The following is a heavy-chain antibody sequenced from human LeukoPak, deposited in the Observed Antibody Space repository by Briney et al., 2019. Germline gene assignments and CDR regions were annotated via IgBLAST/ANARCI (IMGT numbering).Heavy chain of an antibody. V-gene: IGHV4-31*03. J-gene: IGHJ4*02. CDR1: GGSIRSGGYY. D-gene: IGHD4/OR15-4a*01. Sequence: SETLSLTCSVSGGSIRSGGYYWSWIRQHPGRGLEWIGYIFYSGSTYYHPSLKSRVTISVDTSKDEFSLKLKSVTAADTAVYYCARGFGANLAYWGQGTLVTVSS. CDR3: ARGFGANLAY. CDR2: IFYSGST.